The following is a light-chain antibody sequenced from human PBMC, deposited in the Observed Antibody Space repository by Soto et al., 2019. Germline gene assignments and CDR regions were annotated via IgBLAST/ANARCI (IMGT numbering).Light chain of an antibody. J-gene: IGKJ1*01. CDR1: QSVSNN. Sequence: EIVLTQSPGTLSLSPGERATLSCRASQSVSNNYLAWYQQKPGQAPRLLIYGASRRATGIPARFSGSGSGTEFTLTISSLQSEDFAVYYCQQYNNWPPTFGQGTKVDIK. CDR2: GAS. CDR3: QQYNNWPPT. V-gene: IGKV3D-15*01.